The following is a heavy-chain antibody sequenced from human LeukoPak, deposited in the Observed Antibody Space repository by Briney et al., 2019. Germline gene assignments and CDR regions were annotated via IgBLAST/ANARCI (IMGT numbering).Heavy chain of an antibody. CDR3: ARRYYDSSGYYYAFDI. V-gene: IGHV4-39*01. Sequence: SGTLSLTCAVSGGSISSSSYHWGWIRQPPGKGLEWIGSIYYSGSTDYNPSLKSRVTISGDTSKNQFSLKLSSVTAADAAVYYCARRYYDSSGYYYAFDIWGQGTMVTVSS. CDR2: IYYSGST. D-gene: IGHD3-22*01. CDR1: GGSISSSSYH. J-gene: IGHJ3*02.